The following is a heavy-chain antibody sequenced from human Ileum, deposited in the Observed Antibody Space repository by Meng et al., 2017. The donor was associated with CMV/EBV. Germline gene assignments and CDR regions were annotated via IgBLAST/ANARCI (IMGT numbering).Heavy chain of an antibody. J-gene: IGHJ4*02. Sequence: LVESGGGLVQPGGSLRLSCAASGFTFSTYWMHWVRQAPGKGLVWVSRINSDGRNTNYAESVKGRFTISRDNAKNTLFLQMNSLRAEDTAVYYCAHSVAVAGWGQGTLVTVSS. CDR1: GFTFSTYW. CDR2: INSDGRNT. CDR3: AHSVAVAG. D-gene: IGHD6-19*01. V-gene: IGHV3-74*01.